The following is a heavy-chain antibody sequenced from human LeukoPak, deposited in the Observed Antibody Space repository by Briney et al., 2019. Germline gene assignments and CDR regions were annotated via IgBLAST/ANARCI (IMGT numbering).Heavy chain of an antibody. CDR3: ARGIVVVTAINSHFDY. CDR2: IYYSGST. Sequence: SETLSLTCTVSGGTISSYYWSWIRQPPGKELEWIGYIYYSGSTNYNPSLKSRVTISVDTSKNQFSLKLTSVTAADTAVYYCARGIVVVTAINSHFDYWGQGTLVTVSS. J-gene: IGHJ4*02. CDR1: GGTISSYY. D-gene: IGHD2-21*02. V-gene: IGHV4-59*01.